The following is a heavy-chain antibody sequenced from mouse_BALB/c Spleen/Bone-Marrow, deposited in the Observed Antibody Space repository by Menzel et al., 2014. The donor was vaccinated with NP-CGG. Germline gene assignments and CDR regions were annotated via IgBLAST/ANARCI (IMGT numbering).Heavy chain of an antibody. J-gene: IGHJ3*01. CDR2: INPSNGGT. V-gene: IGHV1S81*02. Sequence: QVQLQQSGAELVKPGASVKLSCKASGYTFTSYYMYWVKQRPGQGLEWIGEINPSNGGTIFNEKFKSKATLTVDKSSSTAYMQLSSLTSEDSAVYYCTNDYLFAYWGQGTLVTVSA. CDR1: GYTFTSYY. D-gene: IGHD2-4*01. CDR3: TNDYLFAY.